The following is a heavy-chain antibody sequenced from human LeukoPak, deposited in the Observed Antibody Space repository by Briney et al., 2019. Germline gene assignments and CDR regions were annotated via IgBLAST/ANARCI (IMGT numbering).Heavy chain of an antibody. CDR1: GFSFNNYA. CDR2: ISAGNDI. D-gene: IGHD6-13*01. CDR3: AKCGGYVAAAGNPDY. J-gene: IGHJ4*02. Sequence: GGSLRLSCAASGFSFNNYAMVWVRQTPGKGLEWVSVISAGNDIVYADSVKGRFSISRDNSKNTLYLQMNSLRAEDTAVYYCAKCGGYVAAAGNPDYWGQGTLVTVSS. V-gene: IGHV3-23*01.